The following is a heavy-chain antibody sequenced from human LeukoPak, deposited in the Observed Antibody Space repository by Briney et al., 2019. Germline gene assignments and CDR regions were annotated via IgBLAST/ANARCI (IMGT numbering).Heavy chain of an antibody. D-gene: IGHD3-22*01. J-gene: IGHJ4*02. CDR1: GYTFTSYY. Sequence: ASVKVSCKASGYTFTSYYMHWVRQAPGQGLEWMGIINPSGGSTSYAQKLQGRVTMTRDTSTSTVYMELSSLRSEDTAVYYCARGRRITMIVVALDYWGQGTLVTVSS. CDR2: INPSGGST. V-gene: IGHV1-46*01. CDR3: ARGRRITMIVVALDY.